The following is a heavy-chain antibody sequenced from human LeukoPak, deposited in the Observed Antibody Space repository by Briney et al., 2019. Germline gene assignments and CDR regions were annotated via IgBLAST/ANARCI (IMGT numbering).Heavy chain of an antibody. CDR3: AKDGSGSLIYCFDY. V-gene: IGHV3-30*18. J-gene: IGHJ4*02. CDR1: GFTFSSYG. D-gene: IGHD1-26*01. Sequence: GRSLRLSCAASGFTFSSYGMHWVRQAPGKGLEWVAVISYDGSNKYYADSVKGRFTISRDNSKNTLYLQMNSLRAEDTAVYYCAKDGSGSLIYCFDYWGQGTLVTVSS. CDR2: ISYDGSNK.